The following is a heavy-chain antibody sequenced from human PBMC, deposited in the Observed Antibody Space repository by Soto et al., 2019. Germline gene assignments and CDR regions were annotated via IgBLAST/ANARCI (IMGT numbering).Heavy chain of an antibody. Sequence: GGSLRLSCAASGFSFSSYAVSWVRQAPGKGLEWVSGFDGSVGHTYYTNSVKGRFTISNDNSKNTLFLQMNSLKAEATAVYFCARHLQYDSGCHFHYWGQGSLVTVSS. V-gene: IGHV3-23*01. CDR3: ARHLQYDSGCHFHY. CDR2: FDGSVGHT. D-gene: IGHD6-19*01. J-gene: IGHJ4*02. CDR1: GFSFSSYA.